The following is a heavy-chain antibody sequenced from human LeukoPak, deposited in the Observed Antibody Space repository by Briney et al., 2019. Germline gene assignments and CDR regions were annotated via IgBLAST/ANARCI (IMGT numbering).Heavy chain of an antibody. CDR1: GGSFSGYY. D-gene: IGHD2-2*01. J-gene: IGHJ4*02. V-gene: IGHV4-34*01. CDR2: INHSGST. CDR3: ARDREYCSSTSCYYYFDY. Sequence: PSETLSLTCAVYGGSFSGYYWSWIRQPPGKGLEWIGEINHSGSTNYNPSLKSRVTISVDTSKNQFSLKLSSVTAADTAVYYCARDREYCSSTSCYYYFDYWGQGTLVTVSS.